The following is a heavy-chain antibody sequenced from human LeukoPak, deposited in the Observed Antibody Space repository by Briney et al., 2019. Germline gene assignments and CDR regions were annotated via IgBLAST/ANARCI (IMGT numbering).Heavy chain of an antibody. CDR2: ISSSGSTI. V-gene: IGHV3-11*01. D-gene: IGHD2-2*01. J-gene: IGHJ6*02. CDR1: GFTFSDYY. CDR3: ARHCSSASCYYYYYGMDV. Sequence: GGSLRLSCAASGFTFSDYYMSWIRQAPGKGLEWVSYISSSGSTIYYADSVKGRFTISRDNAKNSLYLQMNSLRAEDTAVYYCARHCSSASCYYYYYGMDVWGQGTTVTVSS.